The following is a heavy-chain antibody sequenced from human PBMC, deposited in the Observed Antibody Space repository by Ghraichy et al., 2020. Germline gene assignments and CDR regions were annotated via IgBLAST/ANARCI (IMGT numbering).Heavy chain of an antibody. CDR3: TTETDCSSTSCYPWFGWFDP. Sequence: GESLNISCAASGFTFSNAWMSWVRQAPGKGLEWVGRIKSKTDGGTTDYAAPVKGRFTISRDDSKNTLYLQMNSLKTEDTAVYYCTTETDCSSTSCYPWFGWFDPWGQGTLVTVSS. CDR1: GFTFSNAW. CDR2: IKSKTDGGTT. V-gene: IGHV3-15*01. J-gene: IGHJ5*02. D-gene: IGHD2-2*01.